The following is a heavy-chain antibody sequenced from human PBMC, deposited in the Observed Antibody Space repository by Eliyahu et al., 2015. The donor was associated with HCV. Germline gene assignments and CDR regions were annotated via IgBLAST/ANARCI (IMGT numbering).Heavy chain of an antibody. Sequence: QVQLVESGGGVVQPGRSLRLSCTASGFTFTSXGIHWVRQPPGKGLEWVAVISYDGSNKYYADSVKGRFTISRDNSKNTLYLQMNSLRTEDTAVYYCAKDLNQWLVSGWFDPWGQGTLVTVSS. CDR1: GFTFTSXG. D-gene: IGHD6-19*01. J-gene: IGHJ5*02. V-gene: IGHV3-30*18. CDR2: ISYDGSNK. CDR3: AKDLNQWLVSGWFDP.